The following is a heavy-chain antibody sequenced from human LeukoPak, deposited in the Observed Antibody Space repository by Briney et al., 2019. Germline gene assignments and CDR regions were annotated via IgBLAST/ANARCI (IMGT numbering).Heavy chain of an antibody. V-gene: IGHV1-2*02. CDR1: GYSFTDYY. J-gene: IGHJ4*02. D-gene: IGHD2-15*01. Sequence: ASVKVSCKASGYSFTDYYMHWVRQAPGQGLEWMGWINPNNGGTNYAQKLQGRVTMTTDTSTSTAYMELRSLRSDDTAVYYCARDFGIGSGPAGFDYWGQGTLVTVSS. CDR2: INPNNGGT. CDR3: ARDFGIGSGPAGFDY.